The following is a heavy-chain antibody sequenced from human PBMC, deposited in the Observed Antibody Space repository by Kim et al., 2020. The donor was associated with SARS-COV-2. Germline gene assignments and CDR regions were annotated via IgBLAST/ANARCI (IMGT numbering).Heavy chain of an antibody. D-gene: IGHD3-10*01. CDR1: GFTFGDYA. V-gene: IGHV3-49*04. CDR3: TRDMGLRGVCP. Sequence: GGSLRLSCTASGFTFGDYAMSWVRQAPGKGLEWVGFIRSKAYGGTTEYAASVKGRFTISRDDSKSIAYLQMNSLKTEDTAVYYCTRDMGLRGVCPWGQGTLVTVSS. J-gene: IGHJ5*02. CDR2: IRSKAYGGTT.